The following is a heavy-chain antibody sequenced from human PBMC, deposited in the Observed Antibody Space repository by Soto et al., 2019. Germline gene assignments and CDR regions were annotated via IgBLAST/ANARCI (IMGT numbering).Heavy chain of an antibody. CDR1: GFTFSSYA. Sequence: QVPLVQSGAEVKKPGSSVTVSCKTSGFTFSSYAFSWVRQAPGQGLEWMGGIIPFFGTPNYAQKFQGRVNITADRSTSTAYMELSSLRSEYTAVYYRARDKGAYSSHFVSWGQGTLVTVSS. D-gene: IGHD3-16*01. V-gene: IGHV1-69*06. CDR3: ARDKGAYSSHFVS. J-gene: IGHJ4*02. CDR2: IIPFFGTP.